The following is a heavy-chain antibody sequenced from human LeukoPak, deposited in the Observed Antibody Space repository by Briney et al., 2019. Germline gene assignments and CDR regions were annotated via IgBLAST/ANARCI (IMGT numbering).Heavy chain of an antibody. Sequence: PGGSLRLSCAASGFTVSSKYMNWVRQAPGKGLEWVSVIYSGGSTYYADSVKGRFTISGDNSKNTLSLQLSSLRGEDTAVYYCARGPERARVGITNYYYHYMDVWGTGTMVTISS. CDR3: ARGPERARVGITNYYYHYMDV. J-gene: IGHJ6*03. D-gene: IGHD1-26*01. V-gene: IGHV3-53*05. CDR1: GFTVSSKY. CDR2: IYSGGST.